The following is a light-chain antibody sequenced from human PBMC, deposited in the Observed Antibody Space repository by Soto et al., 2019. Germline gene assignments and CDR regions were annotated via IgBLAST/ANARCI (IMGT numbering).Light chain of an antibody. CDR2: DVS. J-gene: IGLJ2*01. CDR1: SSDVGTYNY. V-gene: IGLV2-11*01. CDR3: SSYAGSYTTV. Sequence: QSALTQPRSVSGSPGQSVTISCTGTSSDVGTYNYVSWYQQHPGKAPTLMIYDVSQRPSGVPDRFSGSKSGNTASLTISGLQAEDESDYYCSSYAGSYTTVFGGGTKLTVL.